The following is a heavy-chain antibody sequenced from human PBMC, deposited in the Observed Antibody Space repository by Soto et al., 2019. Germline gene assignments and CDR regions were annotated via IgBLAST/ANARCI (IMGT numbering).Heavy chain of an antibody. CDR1: GGSISSSGYY. CDR3: ARRNKGGPFDY. V-gene: IGHV4-39*07. J-gene: IGHJ4*02. CDR2: IYYSGST. Sequence: SETLSLTCTVSGGSISSSGYYWGWIRQPPGKGLEWIGSIYYSGSTYYNPSLKSRVTISVDTSKNQFSLKLSSVTAAGTAVYYCARRNKGGPFDYWGQGTLVTVSS. D-gene: IGHD3-16*01.